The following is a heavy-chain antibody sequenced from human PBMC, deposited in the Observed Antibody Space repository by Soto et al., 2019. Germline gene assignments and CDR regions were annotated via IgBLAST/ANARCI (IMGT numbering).Heavy chain of an antibody. CDR1: GFTFSSYS. J-gene: IGHJ5*02. D-gene: IGHD4-4*01. V-gene: IGHV3-21*01. Sequence: PGGSLRLSCAASGFTFSSYSMNWVRQAPGKGLEWVSSISSSSSYIYYADSVKGRFTISRDNAKNSLYLQMNSLRAEDTAVYYCARDHHLSLMAVTFWVDPWGQGTLVTVSS. CDR3: ARDHHLSLMAVTFWVDP. CDR2: ISSSSSYI.